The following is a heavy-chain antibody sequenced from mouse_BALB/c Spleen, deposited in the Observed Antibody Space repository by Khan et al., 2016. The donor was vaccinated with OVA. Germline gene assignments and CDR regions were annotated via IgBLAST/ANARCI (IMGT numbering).Heavy chain of an antibody. CDR1: GFTFSAYS. V-gene: IGHV5-6*01. CDR3: ASHLTGSFAY. J-gene: IGHJ3*01. Sequence: EVHLVESGGDLMKPGGSLKLSCAASGFTFSAYSMSWVRQTPDKRLEWVATLNSDGYYTYYPDSVQGRFTISRNNAKNTLSLQMSSLKSEDTAIYYCASHLTGSFAYWGQGTLVTVSA. D-gene: IGHD4-1*01. CDR2: LNSDGYYT.